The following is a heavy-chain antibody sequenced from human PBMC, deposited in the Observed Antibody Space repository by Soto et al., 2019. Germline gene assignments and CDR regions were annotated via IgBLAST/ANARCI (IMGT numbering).Heavy chain of an antibody. D-gene: IGHD2-15*01. V-gene: IGHV3-21*06. CDR3: ARAHEVAWFDS. CDR2: ITNRGTHT. CDR1: GFSFSSYT. J-gene: IGHJ5*01. Sequence: GGSLRLSCTASGFSFSSYTMNWVRQSPGKGLQWVASITNRGTHTYSADSVKGRFTISRDNDKNSLYLQMNNLRAEDTATYYCARAHEVAWFDSWGLGTLVTVSS.